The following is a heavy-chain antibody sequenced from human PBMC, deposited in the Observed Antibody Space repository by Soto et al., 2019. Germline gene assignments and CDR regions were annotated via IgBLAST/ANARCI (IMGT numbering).Heavy chain of an antibody. CDR1: GFTFSSYA. J-gene: IGHJ6*02. V-gene: IGHV3-30-3*01. CDR3: ARVGTPSSRSYATPYYYYGMDV. CDR2: ISYDGSNK. D-gene: IGHD2-15*01. Sequence: LRLSCAASGFTFSSYAMHWVRQAPGKGLEWVAVISYDGSNKYYADSVKGRFTISRDNSKNTLYLQMNSLRAEDTAVYYCARVGTPSSRSYATPYYYYGMDVWGQGTTVTVSS.